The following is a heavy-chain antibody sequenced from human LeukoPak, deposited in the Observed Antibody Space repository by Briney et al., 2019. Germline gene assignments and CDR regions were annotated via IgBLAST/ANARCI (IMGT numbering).Heavy chain of an antibody. D-gene: IGHD2-21*02. CDR3: ARGSSLWSLLCGGDCYSEGNFDY. Sequence: SETLSLTCTVSGGSISSSSYYWGWIRQPPGKGLEWIGSIYYSGGTYYNPSLKSRVTISVDTSKNQFSLKLSSVTAADTAVYYCARGSSLWSLLCGGDCYSEGNFDYWGQGTLVTVSS. J-gene: IGHJ4*02. CDR1: GGSISSSSYY. V-gene: IGHV4-39*07. CDR2: IYYSGGT.